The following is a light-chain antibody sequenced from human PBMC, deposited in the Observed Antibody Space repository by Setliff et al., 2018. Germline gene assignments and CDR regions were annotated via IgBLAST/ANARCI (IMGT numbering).Light chain of an antibody. CDR1: SSDIGAHTY. CDR3: CSYAGSYIFNV. Sequence: QSVLTQPRSVSGSPGQSVTISCTGSSSDIGAHTYVSWFQQHSGKAPKLMIYDVTERPSGVPDRFSGSKSGNTAFLTLSGLQAEDEADYYCCSYAGSYIFNVFGTETKVTVL. J-gene: IGLJ1*01. V-gene: IGLV2-11*01. CDR2: DVT.